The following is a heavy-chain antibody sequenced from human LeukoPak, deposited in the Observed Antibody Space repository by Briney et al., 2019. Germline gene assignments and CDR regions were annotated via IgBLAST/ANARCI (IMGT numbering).Heavy chain of an antibody. V-gene: IGHV4-4*02. D-gene: IGHD5-12*01. J-gene: IGHJ4*02. CDR3: ARHTWQWLPFDD. CDR1: GGSIRSLTW. Sequence: PSETLSLTCAVSGGSIRSLTWWSWVRQPPGKGLEWIGEIHQSGDTNYNPSLKSRVSTPMDQSKNQFSLKLTSVTAADTAIYYCARHTWQWLPFDDWGQGTQVTISS. CDR2: IHQSGDT.